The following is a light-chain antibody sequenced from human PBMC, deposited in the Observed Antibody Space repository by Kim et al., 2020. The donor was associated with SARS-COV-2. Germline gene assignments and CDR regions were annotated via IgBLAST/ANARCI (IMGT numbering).Light chain of an antibody. CDR2: QDS. Sequence: SYELTQPPSVSVSPGQTASITCSGDKLGDKYACWYQQKPGQSPVLVIYQDSKRPSRIPERFSGSNSGNTATLTISGTQAMDEADYYCQAWDSSTANYVFGTGTKVTVL. CDR3: QAWDSSTANYV. J-gene: IGLJ1*01. CDR1: KLGDKY. V-gene: IGLV3-1*01.